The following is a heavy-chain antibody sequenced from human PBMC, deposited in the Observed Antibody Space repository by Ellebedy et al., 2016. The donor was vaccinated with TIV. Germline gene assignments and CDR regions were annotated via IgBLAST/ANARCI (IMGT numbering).Heavy chain of an antibody. CDR1: GFTFRSYD. V-gene: IGHV3-13*01. Sequence: GGSLRLSCAASGFTFRSYDMHWVRQATGKGLEWVSAIGTAGDTYYPGSVKGRFTISRENAKNSLYLQMTSLRAADAAVYYCARVRFGDTAVDYWGQGTLVTVSS. CDR2: IGTAGDT. D-gene: IGHD5-18*01. J-gene: IGHJ4*02. CDR3: ARVRFGDTAVDY.